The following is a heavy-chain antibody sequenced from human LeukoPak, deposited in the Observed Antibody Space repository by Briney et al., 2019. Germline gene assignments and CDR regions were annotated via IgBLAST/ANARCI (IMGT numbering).Heavy chain of an antibody. CDR1: GFTFASYA. Sequence: GGSLRLSCAASGFTFASYAMSWVRQTPGKGLEWVSAVIGSVGSTDYADSVKGRFTISRDNSKNTLYLQMTSLRVDDTAIYYCVKGAYDYLEVGYFDYWGQGTLVTVSS. D-gene: IGHD3-16*01. J-gene: IGHJ4*02. V-gene: IGHV3-23*01. CDR2: VIGSVGST. CDR3: VKGAYDYLEVGYFDY.